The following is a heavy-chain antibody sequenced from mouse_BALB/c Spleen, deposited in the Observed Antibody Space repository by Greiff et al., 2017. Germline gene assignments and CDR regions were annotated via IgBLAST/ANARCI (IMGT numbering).Heavy chain of an antibody. CDR1: GFTFSSYT. CDR2: ISNGGGST. Sequence: EVQRVESGGGLVQPGGSLKLSCAASGFTFSSYTMSWVRQTPEKRLEWVAYISNGGGSTYYPDTVKGRFTISRDNAKNTLYLQMSSLKSEDTAMYDCARQGSMITKGYFDVWGAGTTVTVSS. D-gene: IGHD2-4*01. CDR3: ARQGSMITKGYFDV. J-gene: IGHJ1*01. V-gene: IGHV5-12-2*01.